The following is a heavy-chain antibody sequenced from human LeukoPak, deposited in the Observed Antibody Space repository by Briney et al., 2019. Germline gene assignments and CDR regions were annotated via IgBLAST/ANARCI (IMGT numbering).Heavy chain of an antibody. J-gene: IGHJ4*02. CDR2: INHSGST. CDR3: ARLGDYGDYIPPPHFDF. CDR1: GGSFSGYY. Sequence: PSETLSLTCAVYGGSFSGYYWSWIRQPPGKGLEWIGEINHSGSTNYNPSLKSRVTISVDTSKNQFSLKLSSVTAADTAVYYCARLGDYGDYIPPPHFDFWGQGTLVTVSA. V-gene: IGHV4-34*01. D-gene: IGHD4-17*01.